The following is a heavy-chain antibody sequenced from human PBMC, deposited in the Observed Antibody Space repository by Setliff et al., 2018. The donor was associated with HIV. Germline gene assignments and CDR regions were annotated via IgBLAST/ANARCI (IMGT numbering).Heavy chain of an antibody. J-gene: IGHJ4*02. V-gene: IGHV4-31*03. CDR3: ARAPGVTPFDH. Sequence: SETLSLTCTVSGGSISSGGYYWSWIRQHPEKGLEWIGYVYYNGDTYYNPSLKSRVTLSVDTSKNQFSLNLRSVTAADTAVYYCARAPGVTPFDHWGPGTLVTVSS. CDR1: GGSISSGGYY. CDR2: VYYNGDT. D-gene: IGHD2-21*02.